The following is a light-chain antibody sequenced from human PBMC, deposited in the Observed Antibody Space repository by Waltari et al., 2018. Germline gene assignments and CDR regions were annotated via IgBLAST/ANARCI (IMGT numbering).Light chain of an antibody. CDR3: QTGGHGTWV. Sequence: QLVLTQSPSASASLGASVKLTCTLSSGHTSNIVAWLHQQPEKGPRYLMKVNSDGSHSKGDEIPDRFSGSSSGPERYLTISSLQSEDEADYYCQTGGHGTWVFGGGTKLTVL. J-gene: IGLJ3*02. CDR2: VNSDGSH. CDR1: SGHTSNI. V-gene: IGLV4-69*01.